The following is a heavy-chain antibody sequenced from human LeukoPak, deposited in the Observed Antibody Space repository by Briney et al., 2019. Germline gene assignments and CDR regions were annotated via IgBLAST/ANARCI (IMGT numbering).Heavy chain of an antibody. J-gene: IGHJ5*02. CDR1: GIAFSDWW. CDR3: AGGQRLGS. CDR2: IRQDGSDK. D-gene: IGHD4-11*01. Sequence: QPGGSLRLSCAASGIAFSDWWMSWVRQAPGKGMEWVANIRQDGSDKNYVDSVKGRFTISRDNAKSSLWLQMNSLRAEDTAVYYCAGGQRLGSWGQGTLVSVSS. V-gene: IGHV3-7*04.